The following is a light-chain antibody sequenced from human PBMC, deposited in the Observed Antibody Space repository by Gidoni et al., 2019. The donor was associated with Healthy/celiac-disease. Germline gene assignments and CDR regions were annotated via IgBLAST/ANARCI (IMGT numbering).Light chain of an antibody. Sequence: DIQMTQSPSTLSPSVGDRVTITCRASQSISSWLAWYKQKPGKAPKLLIYKASSLESGVPSRSSGSGSGTEFTLTISTLQPDDFATYYSQQYNSYSWTFGQATKVEIK. CDR2: KAS. V-gene: IGKV1-5*03. CDR1: QSISSW. CDR3: QQYNSYSWT. J-gene: IGKJ1*01.